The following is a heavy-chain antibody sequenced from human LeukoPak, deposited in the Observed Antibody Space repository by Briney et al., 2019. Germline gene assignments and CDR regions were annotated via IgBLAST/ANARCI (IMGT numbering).Heavy chain of an antibody. CDR2: INNDGSNT. CDR1: GFTFGSYW. V-gene: IGHV3-74*01. D-gene: IGHD2-21*01. CDR3: ARGDRVGITTGHFDY. Sequence: GGSLRLSCAASGFTFGSYWMQWVRQTPVKGLVWVAHINNDGSNTIYADSVKGRFTISRDDVKGSLFLQMDSLGADNTAVYFCARGDRVGITTGHFDYWGQGALVTVSS. J-gene: IGHJ4*02.